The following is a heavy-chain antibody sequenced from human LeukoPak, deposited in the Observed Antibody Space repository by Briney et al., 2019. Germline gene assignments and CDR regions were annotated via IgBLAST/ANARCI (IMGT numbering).Heavy chain of an antibody. V-gene: IGHV1-69*13. CDR2: IIPIFGTA. CDR3: ARESGHGGPVDY. Sequence: SVKVSCKASVGTFSSYAISWVRPAPGQGLEWMGGIIPIFGTANYAQKFQGRVTITADESTSTAYMELSSLRSEDTAVYYCARESGHGGPVDYWGQGTLVTVSS. J-gene: IGHJ4*02. D-gene: IGHD3-16*01. CDR1: VGTFSSYA.